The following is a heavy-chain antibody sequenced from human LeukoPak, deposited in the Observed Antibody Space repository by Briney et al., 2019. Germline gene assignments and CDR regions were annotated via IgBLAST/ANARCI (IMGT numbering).Heavy chain of an antibody. J-gene: IGHJ3*02. CDR2: IYYSGST. CDR1: GGSISSYY. V-gene: IGHV4-59*12. D-gene: IGHD3-10*01. CDR3: ARDLLVFGSAAFDI. Sequence: SETLSLTCTVSGGSISSYYWSWIRQPPGKGLEWIGYIYYSGSTNYNPSLKSRVTISVDTSKNQFSLKLSSVTAADTAVYYCARDLLVFGSAAFDIWGQGTMVTVSS.